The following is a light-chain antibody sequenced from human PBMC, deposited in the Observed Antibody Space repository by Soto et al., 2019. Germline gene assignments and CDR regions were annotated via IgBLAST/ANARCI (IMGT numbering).Light chain of an antibody. CDR3: SSYTSSSTLDV. CDR1: SSDVGGSNY. J-gene: IGLJ1*01. Sequence: QSVLAQPASVSGSPGQSITISCTGTSSDVGGSNYVSWYQQLPGKAPKLMIYDVSDRPSGVSNRFSGSKSGNTASLTISGLQAEDEADHYCSSYTSSSTLDVFGTGAKVTVL. CDR2: DVS. V-gene: IGLV2-14*01.